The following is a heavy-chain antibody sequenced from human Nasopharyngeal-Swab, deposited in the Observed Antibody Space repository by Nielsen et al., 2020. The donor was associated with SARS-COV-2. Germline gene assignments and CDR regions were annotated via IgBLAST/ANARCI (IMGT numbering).Heavy chain of an antibody. Sequence: GESLKIPCAASGFTFRYYAMNWVRPASGKGLEWVAFIRYDVSDYYYADSVEGRFTISRDNSKNTLYLQLNSLRAEDTAVYFCARQYSSAYYYVFNYWGQGTLVTVSS. CDR1: GFTFRYYA. D-gene: IGHD3-22*01. CDR3: ARQYSSAYYYVFNY. CDR2: IRYDVSDY. V-gene: IGHV3-30*02. J-gene: IGHJ4*02.